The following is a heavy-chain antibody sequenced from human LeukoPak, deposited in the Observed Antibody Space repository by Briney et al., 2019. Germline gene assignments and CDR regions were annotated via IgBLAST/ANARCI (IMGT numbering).Heavy chain of an antibody. Sequence: ASVKVSCKASGYTFTGYYMHWVRQAPGQGLEWMGWINPNSGGTKYAQKFQGRVTMTRDTSISTAYMELSSLRSDDTAVYYCATYDILTGYYHFDYWGQGTLVTVSS. CDR1: GYTFTGYY. J-gene: IGHJ4*02. D-gene: IGHD3-9*01. V-gene: IGHV1-2*02. CDR3: ATYDILTGYYHFDY. CDR2: INPNSGGT.